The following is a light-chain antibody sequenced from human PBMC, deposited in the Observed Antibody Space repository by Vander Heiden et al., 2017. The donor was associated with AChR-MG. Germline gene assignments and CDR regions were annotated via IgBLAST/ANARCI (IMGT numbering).Light chain of an antibody. J-gene: IGKJ2*01. V-gene: IGKV4-1*01. CDR2: WAS. CDR1: QTILSSSSNKNY. CDR3: QHYYSTPYA. Sequence: DIVMTQSPASLAVSLGGRAAINCKSSQTILSSSSNKNYLSWYQHKPGQPPKPLIYWASTRESGVPDRFNGSGSGTDFSLTINALQAEDVAVYYCQHYYSTPYAFGQGTRLEIK.